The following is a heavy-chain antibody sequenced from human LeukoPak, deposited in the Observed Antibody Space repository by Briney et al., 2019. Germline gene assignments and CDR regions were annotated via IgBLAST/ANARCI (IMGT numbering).Heavy chain of an antibody. J-gene: IGHJ4*02. CDR2: IVVGSGIT. V-gene: IGHV1-58*02. CDR1: GFTFSGSF. D-gene: IGHD3-9*01. CDR3: ARVPSIRYFDWLPSTPPDY. Sequence: SVKVSCKASGFTFSGSFIQWVRQARGQRLEWIGRIVVGSGITRYAQKFQERVTITRDMCTSTAYMEVNSLKSEDTAVYYCARVPSIRYFDWLPSTPPDYWGQGTLVTVSS.